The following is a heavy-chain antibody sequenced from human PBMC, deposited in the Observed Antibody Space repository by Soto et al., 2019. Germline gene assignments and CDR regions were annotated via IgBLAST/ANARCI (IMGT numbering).Heavy chain of an antibody. CDR3: ARGRYGDY. Sequence: QVHLVQSGAEVKKPGASVKVSCKGSGYAFTTYGITWVRQAPGQGLEWMGWISAHNGITNYAQKLQGRVTVTRDTSTSTAYMELRSLRSDDTAVYYSARGRYGDYWGQGALVTVSS. D-gene: IGHD1-1*01. CDR2: ISAHNGIT. CDR1: GYAFTTYG. V-gene: IGHV1-18*01. J-gene: IGHJ4*02.